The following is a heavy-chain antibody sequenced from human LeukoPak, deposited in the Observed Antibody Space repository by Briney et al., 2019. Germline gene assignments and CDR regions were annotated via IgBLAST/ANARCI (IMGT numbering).Heavy chain of an antibody. CDR3: ARGLSSSWSGRNWFDP. CDR2: INHSGST. V-gene: IGHV4-34*01. J-gene: IGHJ5*02. Sequence: SETLSLTCAVYGGSFSGYYWSWIRQPPGKGLEWIGEINHSGSTNYNPSLKSRVTISVGTSKNQFSLKLSSVTAADTAVYYCARGLSSSWSGRNWFDPWGQGTLVTVSS. CDR1: GGSFSGYY. D-gene: IGHD6-13*01.